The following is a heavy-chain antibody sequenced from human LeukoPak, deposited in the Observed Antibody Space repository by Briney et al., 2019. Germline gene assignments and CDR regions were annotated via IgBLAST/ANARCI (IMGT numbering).Heavy chain of an antibody. J-gene: IGHJ2*01. V-gene: IGHV3-23*01. CDR2: ISGSGGST. D-gene: IGHD3-22*01. CDR3: AEVGIRISLIVVVFTTADDWYFDL. CDR1: GFTFSNYA. Sequence: GGSLRLSCAASGFTFSNYAMSWVRQAPGKGLEWVSGISGSGGSTYYVDSVKGRLTISRDNSKNTLYLQMDSLRAEDTAVYYCAEVGIRISLIVVVFTTADDWYFDLWGRGTLVTVSS.